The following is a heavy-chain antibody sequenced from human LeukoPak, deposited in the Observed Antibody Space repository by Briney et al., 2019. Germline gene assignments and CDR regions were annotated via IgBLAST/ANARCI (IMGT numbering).Heavy chain of an antibody. D-gene: IGHD4-17*01. CDR2: IYYSGST. CDR3: ARVSTTTSFDY. CDR1: GGSISSYY. V-gene: IGHV4-59*01. Sequence: SETLSLTCTVSGGSISSYYWSWIRQPPGKGLEWIGYIYYSGSTNYNPSLKSRVTISVDTSKNQFSLKLSSVTAADTAVYYCARVSTTTSFDYWGQGTLVTVSS. J-gene: IGHJ4*02.